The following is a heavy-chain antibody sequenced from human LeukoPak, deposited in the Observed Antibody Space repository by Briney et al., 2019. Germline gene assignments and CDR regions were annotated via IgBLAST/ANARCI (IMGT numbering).Heavy chain of an antibody. CDR1: GFTFSSYG. V-gene: IGHV3-21*01. CDR2: ISSSSSYI. CDR3: AKDLGPLGCSGGSCYFDY. D-gene: IGHD2-15*01. Sequence: GGSLRLSCAASGFTFSSYGMHWVRQAPGKGLEWVSSISSSSSYIYYADSVKGRFTISRDNAKNSLYLQMNSLRAEDTAVYYCAKDLGPLGCSGGSCYFDYWGQGTLVTVSS. J-gene: IGHJ4*02.